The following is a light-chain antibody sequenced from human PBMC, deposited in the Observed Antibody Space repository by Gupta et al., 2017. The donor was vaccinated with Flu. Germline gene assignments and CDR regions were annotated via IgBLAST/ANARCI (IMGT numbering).Light chain of an antibody. CDR1: QTIGSN. J-gene: IGKJ2*01. V-gene: IGKV3-15*01. CDR3: QQDKSWPPFT. Sequence: EIVMTQSPATLSVSPGEGATLSCRDSQTIGSNLAWYKQRPGQAPRLLIDGASSRDAGITARLGGSGCGKELHLTISSRQSEDFEVNYCQQDKSWPPFTFGQGTKVEIK. CDR2: GAS.